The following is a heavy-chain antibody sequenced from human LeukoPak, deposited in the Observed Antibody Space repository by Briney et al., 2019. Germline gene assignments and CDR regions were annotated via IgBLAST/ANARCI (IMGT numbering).Heavy chain of an antibody. CDR2: ISWSSDSV. J-gene: IGHJ6*02. D-gene: IGHD3-16*01. Sequence: PGGSLRLSCAASGFTFDDYGMHWVRQAPGKGLEWVSGISWSSDSVGYADSVKGRFTISRDNAENSLYLQMNSLRAEDTAFYYCARAGGSRYYYAMDVWGQGTTVTVSS. CDR3: ARAGGSRYYYAMDV. V-gene: IGHV3-9*01. CDR1: GFTFDDYG.